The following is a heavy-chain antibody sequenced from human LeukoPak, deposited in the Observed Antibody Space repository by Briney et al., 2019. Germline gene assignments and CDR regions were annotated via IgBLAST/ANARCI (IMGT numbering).Heavy chain of an antibody. D-gene: IGHD2-2*01. CDR1: GYTFTGYY. CDR3: ARGDIYCSSASCLSDY. Sequence: ASVKVSCKASGYTFTGYYMHWVRQAPGQGFEWMGWTNPNSGGTNYAQKFQGRVTMTRDTSISTAYVELSRLRSDDTAVYYCARGDIYCSSASCLSDYWGQGTLVTVSS. V-gene: IGHV1-2*02. J-gene: IGHJ4*02. CDR2: TNPNSGGT.